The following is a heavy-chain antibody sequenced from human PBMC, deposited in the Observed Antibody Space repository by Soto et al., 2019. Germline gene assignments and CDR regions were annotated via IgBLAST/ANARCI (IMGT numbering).Heavy chain of an antibody. D-gene: IGHD1-1*01. CDR3: VRQRIGNLHGLVDV. J-gene: IGHJ6*02. V-gene: IGHV4-59*08. CDR2: VYSTGGT. CDR1: SGPSSSHN. Sequence: QVQLQQSGPGLVKPSETLSLTCSVSSGPSSSHNWGWIRQPPGRGLEWIGYVYSTGGTSYNPSLKSRFTISADTSTNHISLTLTSVTAADTAVYYLVRQRIGNLHGLVDVWGQGTTVRVSS.